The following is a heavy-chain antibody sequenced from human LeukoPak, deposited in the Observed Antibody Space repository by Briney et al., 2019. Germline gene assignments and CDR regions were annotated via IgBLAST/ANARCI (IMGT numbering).Heavy chain of an antibody. CDR3: ARAVGYCSSTSCYYFDY. Sequence: GRSLRLSCAASGFTFDDYAMHWVRQAPGKGLEWVSGISWNSGSIGYADSVKGRFTISRDNAKNSLYLQMNSLRAEDTAVYYCARAVGYCSSTSCYYFDYWGQGTLVTVSS. V-gene: IGHV3-9*01. J-gene: IGHJ4*02. CDR1: GFTFDDYA. CDR2: ISWNSGSI. D-gene: IGHD2-2*01.